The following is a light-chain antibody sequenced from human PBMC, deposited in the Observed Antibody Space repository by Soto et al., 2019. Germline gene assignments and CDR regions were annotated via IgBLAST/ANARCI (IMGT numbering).Light chain of an antibody. CDR1: QTISSW. CDR2: KAY. Sequence: DIQMTQSPPSLSGSVGYRFTITCRASQTISSWLAWYQQKPGQAPNIIIYKAYTLDSGVKSRFSGSGSGTEFTITVRSMQTDDFENYYCNKYHNFPRKCGQGNKVDIK. CDR3: NKYHNFPRK. V-gene: IGKV1-5*03. J-gene: IGKJ1*01.